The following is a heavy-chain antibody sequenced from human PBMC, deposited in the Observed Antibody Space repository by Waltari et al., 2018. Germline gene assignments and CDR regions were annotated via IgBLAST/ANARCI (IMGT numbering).Heavy chain of an antibody. CDR3: AREGVAQHAFDI. CDR1: GGSISSGGYY. D-gene: IGHD3-3*01. J-gene: IGHJ3*02. V-gene: IGHV4-31*03. CDR2: IYYRGST. Sequence: QVQLQESGPGLVKPSQTLSLTCTVSGGSISSGGYYWSWIRQHPGKGLEWIGYIYYRGSTYYNPSLKSRVTISVDTSKNQFSLKLSSVTAADTAVYYCAREGVAQHAFDIWGQGTMVTVAS.